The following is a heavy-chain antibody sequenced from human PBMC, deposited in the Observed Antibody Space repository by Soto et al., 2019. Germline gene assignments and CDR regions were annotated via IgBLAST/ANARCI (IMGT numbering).Heavy chain of an antibody. J-gene: IGHJ4*02. Sequence: GGSLRLSCAASGFTFSSYGMHWVRQAPGKGLEWVAVISYDGSNKYYADSVKGRFTISRDNSKNTLYLQMNSLRAEDTAVYYCAKDLIVVVPAAIWRYFDYWGQGTLVTVS. CDR1: GFTFSSYG. V-gene: IGHV3-30*18. D-gene: IGHD2-2*01. CDR2: ISYDGSNK. CDR3: AKDLIVVVPAAIWRYFDY.